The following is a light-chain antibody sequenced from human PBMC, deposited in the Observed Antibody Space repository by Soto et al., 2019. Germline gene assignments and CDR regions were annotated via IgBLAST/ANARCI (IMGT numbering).Light chain of an antibody. V-gene: IGKV3-11*01. CDR2: DAS. CDR3: QQRSNWPSIT. CDR1: QTVSSN. Sequence: EIILTQSPATLSLSPGERGTLSCRASQTVSSNFLAWYQQKPGQAPRLLIYDASNRATGIPARFSGSGSGTDFTLTISSLEPEDFAVYYCQQRSNWPSITFGQGTRLEIK. J-gene: IGKJ5*01.